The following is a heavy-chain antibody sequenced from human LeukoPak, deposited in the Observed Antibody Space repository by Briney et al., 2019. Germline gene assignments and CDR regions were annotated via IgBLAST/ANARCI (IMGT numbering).Heavy chain of an antibody. J-gene: IGHJ4*02. CDR2: IYYSGST. D-gene: IGHD2-21*01. CDR3: ARASIVVVIATSLFDY. CDR1: GGSISSGDYY. V-gene: IGHV4-30-4*01. Sequence: PSETLSLTCTVSGGSISSGDYYWSWIRQPPGKGLEWIGYIYYSGSTYYNPSLKSRVTISVDTSKNQFSLKLSSVTAADTAVYYCARASIVVVIATSLFDYWGQGTLVTVSS.